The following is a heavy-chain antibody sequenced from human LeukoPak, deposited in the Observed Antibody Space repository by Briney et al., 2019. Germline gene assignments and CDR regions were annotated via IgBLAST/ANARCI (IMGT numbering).Heavy chain of an antibody. CDR3: ARSNQADDY. V-gene: IGHV3-74*01. CDR2: INPGGSSI. D-gene: IGHD1-14*01. CDR1: GFTFSSYW. J-gene: IGHJ4*02. Sequence: GGSLRLSCAASGFTFSSYWMHWVRQVPGKGLVWVARINPGGSSITYADSAKGRFTISRDNAKNTLYLQMDSLRAEDTGVYYCARSNQADDYWGQGTLVTVSS.